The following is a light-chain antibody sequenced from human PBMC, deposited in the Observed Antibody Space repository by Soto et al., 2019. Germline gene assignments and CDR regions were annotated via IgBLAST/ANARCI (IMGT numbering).Light chain of an antibody. V-gene: IGKV1-5*01. Sequence: SVGDRVTITCRASQSISSWLAWYQQKPGKAPKLLIYDASSLESGVPSRFSGSGSGTEFTLTISSLQPDDFATYYCQQYNSYCTFGQGTRLEIK. J-gene: IGKJ5*01. CDR1: QSISSW. CDR3: QQYNSYCT. CDR2: DAS.